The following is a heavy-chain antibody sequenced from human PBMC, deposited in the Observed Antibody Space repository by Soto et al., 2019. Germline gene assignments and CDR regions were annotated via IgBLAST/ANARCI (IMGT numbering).Heavy chain of an antibody. CDR1: GGSFSVYY. D-gene: IGHD4-4*01. CDR3: ARDSTRRGACDI. CDR2: VNHAGSS. J-gene: IGHJ3*02. V-gene: IGHV4-34*01. Sequence: SETLSLTCAISGGSFSVYYWIWIRQSPEKGLEWIGEVNHAGSSNYNPSLRSRVTISVDTSKNQSSLKLSSVTAADTAVYFCARDSTRRGACDIWGQGTMVTVSS.